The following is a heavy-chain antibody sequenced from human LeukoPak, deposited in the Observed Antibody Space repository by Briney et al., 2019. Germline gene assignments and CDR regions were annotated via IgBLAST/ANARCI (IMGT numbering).Heavy chain of an antibody. Sequence: PSETLSLTCNVFGGASIGNNHYWGWIRQPPGKGLEWIGEINHSGSTNYNPSLKSRVTISVDTSKNQFSLKLSSVTAADTAVYYCARRRYDILTGYRKGYFDYWGQGTLVTVSS. CDR2: INHSGST. CDR3: ARRRYDILTGYRKGYFDY. V-gene: IGHV4-39*07. D-gene: IGHD3-9*01. CDR1: GGASIGNNHY. J-gene: IGHJ4*02.